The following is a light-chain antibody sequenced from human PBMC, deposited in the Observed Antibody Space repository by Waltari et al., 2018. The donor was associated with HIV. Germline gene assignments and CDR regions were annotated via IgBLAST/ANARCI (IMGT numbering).Light chain of an antibody. Sequence: QSALTQPASVSGFLGQSINISCTGISTDSRFYQYVSWYQQHPGKIPRLIIFDISNRPSGVSDHFSGSSSGNSASLTFSGLQSGDEAHYYCASNRLDYTLIFGGGTKLTVL. J-gene: IGLJ2*01. CDR2: DIS. CDR3: ASNRLDYTLI. V-gene: IGLV2-14*03. CDR1: STDSRFYQY.